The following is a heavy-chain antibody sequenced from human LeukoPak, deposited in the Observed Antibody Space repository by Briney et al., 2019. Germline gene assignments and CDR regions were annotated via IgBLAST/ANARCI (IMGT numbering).Heavy chain of an antibody. V-gene: IGHV4-4*07. CDR2: IYTSGST. CDR3: ARDRGSYSGNYLAFDY. CDR1: GGSISSYY. D-gene: IGHD1-26*01. Sequence: SETLSLTCSVSGGSISSYYWSWIRQPAGKGLEWIGRIYTSGSTNYNPSFKSRVTMSVDTSTNQFSLNLNSVTAADTAVYYCARDRGSYSGNYLAFDYWGQGTLVTVSS. J-gene: IGHJ4*02.